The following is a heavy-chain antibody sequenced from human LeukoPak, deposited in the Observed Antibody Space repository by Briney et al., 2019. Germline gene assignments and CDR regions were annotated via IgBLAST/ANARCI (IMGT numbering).Heavy chain of an antibody. CDR1: GVTFGSYA. D-gene: IGHD3-3*01. CDR3: ARGAIFGVVSGLDV. V-gene: IGHV3-30-3*01. CDR2: ISYDGSIE. J-gene: IGHJ6*02. Sequence: GGSLRLSCAASGVTFGSYAMHWVRQAPGKGLEWVTLISYDGSIEYYADSVKGRFTISRDNSKNTLFLQMNSLRAEDTAVYYCARGAIFGVVSGLDVWGQGTTVTVSS.